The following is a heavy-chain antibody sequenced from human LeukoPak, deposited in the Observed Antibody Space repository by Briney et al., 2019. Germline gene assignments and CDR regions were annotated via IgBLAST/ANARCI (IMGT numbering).Heavy chain of an antibody. CDR1: GFTFSSHW. Sequence: PGGSLRLSCAASGFTFSSHWMHWVRHVPGKGLVWVSRLNSDGSDRQYADSVKGRFTISRDNAKNMLYLQMSSLRAEDTAVYYCAREGNWNLDYWGQGTVVTVSS. CDR2: LNSDGSDR. CDR3: AREGNWNLDY. V-gene: IGHV3-74*03. D-gene: IGHD1-1*01. J-gene: IGHJ4*02.